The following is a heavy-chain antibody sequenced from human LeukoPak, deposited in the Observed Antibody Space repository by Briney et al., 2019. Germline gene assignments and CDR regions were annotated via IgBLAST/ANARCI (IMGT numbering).Heavy chain of an antibody. CDR2: ISGSGGST. CDR1: GFTFSSYA. Sequence: GGSLRLSCAASGFTFSSYAMSWVRQAPGKGLEWVSAISGSGGSTYYADSVKGRFTISIDNSKNTLYLQMNSLRAEDTAVYYCAKDIGQQLASDYWGQGTLVTVSS. J-gene: IGHJ4*02. CDR3: AKDIGQQLASDY. D-gene: IGHD6-13*01. V-gene: IGHV3-23*01.